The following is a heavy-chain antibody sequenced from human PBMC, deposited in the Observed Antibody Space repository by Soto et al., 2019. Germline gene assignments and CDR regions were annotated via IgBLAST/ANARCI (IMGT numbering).Heavy chain of an antibody. CDR3: ARDPGYCSSTSCYPYYYMDV. V-gene: IGHV3-11*01. D-gene: IGHD2-2*03. J-gene: IGHJ6*03. CDR2: ISSSGSTI. CDR1: GFTFSDYY. Sequence: GGSLRLSCAASGFTFSDYYMSWIRQAPGKGLEWVSYISSSGSTIYYADSVKGRFTISRGNAKNSLYLQMNSLRAEDTAVYYCARDPGYCSSTSCYPYYYMDVWGKGTTVTVSS.